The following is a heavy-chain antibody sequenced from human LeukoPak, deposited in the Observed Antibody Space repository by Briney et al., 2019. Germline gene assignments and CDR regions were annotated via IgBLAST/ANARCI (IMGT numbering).Heavy chain of an antibody. V-gene: IGHV4-61*02. D-gene: IGHD3-3*01. CDR3: ARCDYDFWSGYPNWFDP. CDR2: IYTSGST. J-gene: IGHJ5*02. CDR1: GGSISSGSYY. Sequence: SETLSLTCTVSGGSISSGSYYWSWIRQPAGKGLEWIGRIYTSGSTNYNPSLKSRVTISVDTTKNQFSLKLSSVTAADTAVYYCARCDYDFWSGYPNWFDPWGQGTLVTVSS.